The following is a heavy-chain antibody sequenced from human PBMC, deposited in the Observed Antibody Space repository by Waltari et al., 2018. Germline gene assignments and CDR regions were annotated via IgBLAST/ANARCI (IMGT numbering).Heavy chain of an antibody. CDR3: ARPGIAAAGNYGMDV. V-gene: IGHV1-46*01. CDR2: INPSGGST. D-gene: IGHD6-13*01. J-gene: IGHJ6*02. CDR1: GYTFTSYY. Sequence: QVQLVQSGAEVKKPGASVKVSCKASGYTFTSYYMHWVRQAPGQGLEWMGIINPSGGSTSYAQKFQGRVTMTRDTSTSTVYMELSSLRSEDTAVYYCARPGIAAAGNYGMDVWGQGTTVIVSS.